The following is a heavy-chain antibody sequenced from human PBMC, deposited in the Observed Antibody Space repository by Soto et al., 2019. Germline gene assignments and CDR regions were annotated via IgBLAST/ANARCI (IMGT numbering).Heavy chain of an antibody. CDR1: GGSVSSGSYY. J-gene: IGHJ6*02. D-gene: IGHD2-15*01. CDR2: IYYSGST. CDR3: ARVQCSGGSCYLDYYYGMDV. Sequence: QVQLQESGPGLVKPSETLSLTCTVSGGSVSSGSYYWSWIRQPPGKGLEWIGYIYYSGSTNYNPSLMSRVTISVDTSKNQFSLMLSSVIASDTAAYYCARVQCSGGSCYLDYYYGMDVWVQGTTVTVSS. V-gene: IGHV4-61*01.